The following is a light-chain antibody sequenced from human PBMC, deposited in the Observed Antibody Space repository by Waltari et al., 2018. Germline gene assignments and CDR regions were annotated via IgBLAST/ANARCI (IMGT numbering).Light chain of an antibody. CDR2: DAS. CDR1: QSVSSNY. J-gene: IGKJ2*01. CDR3: QHYSSAPNT. V-gene: IGKV3-20*01. Sequence: EIVLPQSPGTLSLFPGERATLSCRASQSVSSNYLAWYQQKPGQAPRLLIHDASSRATGIPDRFSGSGSGTDFTLTISRLEPEDFAVYFCQHYSSAPNTFGQGTRLEIK.